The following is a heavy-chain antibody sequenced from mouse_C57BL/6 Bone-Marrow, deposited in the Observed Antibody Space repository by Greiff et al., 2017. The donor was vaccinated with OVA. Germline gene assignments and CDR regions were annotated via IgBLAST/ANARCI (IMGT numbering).Heavy chain of an antibody. CDR3: TPHYGSGVGDD. Sequence: EVKLVESGGGLVQPVGSMPLSCAASGFTFSDAWMDWVRQSPEKGLEWVAEIRNKANNHATYSAASVKGRFTISRDDSKSSVYLQMSSVRAEDTGIYDCTPHYGSGVGDDGGQGTTLTVSS. V-gene: IGHV6-6*01. CDR2: IRNKANNHAT. D-gene: IGHD1-1*01. J-gene: IGHJ2*01. CDR1: GFTFSDAW.